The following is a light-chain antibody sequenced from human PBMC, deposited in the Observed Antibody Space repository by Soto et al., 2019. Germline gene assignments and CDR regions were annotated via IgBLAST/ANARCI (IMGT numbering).Light chain of an antibody. Sequence: EIVMTQSPATLSVSPGERATLSCRASQSLRRDLAWYQQKPGQAPRLLIYGASTRATDIPARFSGSGSGTECTLTISSLQSEDFAVYYCQQYDNWPPTFGQGTRLEIK. CDR1: QSLRRD. V-gene: IGKV3-15*01. CDR3: QQYDNWPPT. CDR2: GAS. J-gene: IGKJ5*01.